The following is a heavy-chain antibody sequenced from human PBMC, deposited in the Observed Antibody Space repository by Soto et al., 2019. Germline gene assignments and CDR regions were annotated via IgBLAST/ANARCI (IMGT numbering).Heavy chain of an antibody. CDR1: GGSVSSRSDY. CDR2: IYYSRST. Sequence: SETLSLTCTVSGGSVSSRSDYWGWIRQPPGKGLEWIGTIYYSRSTYYNPSLLSRVTMSVDTSKNQFSLHLSSVTAADTAVYYWARHEATMVRGVTNSAYNFDYWGQGTLVTVSS. J-gene: IGHJ4*02. D-gene: IGHD3-10*01. V-gene: IGHV4-39*01. CDR3: ARHEATMVRGVTNSAYNFDY.